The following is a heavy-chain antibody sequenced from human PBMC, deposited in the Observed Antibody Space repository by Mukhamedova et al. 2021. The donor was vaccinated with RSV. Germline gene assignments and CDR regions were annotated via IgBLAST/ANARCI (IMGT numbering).Heavy chain of an antibody. J-gene: IGHJ4*02. D-gene: IGHD3-3*01. CDR3: ARDWQFLEWIPGPGSYFDY. Sequence: SRVTMSVDTSKNQFSLKLSSVTAADTAVYYCARDWQFLEWIPGPGSYFDYWGQGTLVTVSS. V-gene: IGHV4-4*06.